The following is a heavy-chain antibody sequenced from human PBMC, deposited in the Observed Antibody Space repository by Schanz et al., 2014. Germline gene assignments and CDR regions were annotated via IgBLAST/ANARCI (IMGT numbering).Heavy chain of an antibody. V-gene: IGHV3-7*01. J-gene: IGHJ4*02. D-gene: IGHD2-21*01. CDR3: AREDCSATSCYFRY. Sequence: EVQLLESGGGLVQPGGSLRLSCAASGFTFTNYAMTWVRQAPGKGLEWVANIKQDGSEKYYVDSVKGRFTISRDNAKKSLYLRMNSLRAEDTAVYYCAREDCSATSCYFRYWGQGTLVTVSS. CDR1: GFTFTNYA. CDR2: IKQDGSEK.